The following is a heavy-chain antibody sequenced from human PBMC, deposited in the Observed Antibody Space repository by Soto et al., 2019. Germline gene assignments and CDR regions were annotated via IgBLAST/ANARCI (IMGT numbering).Heavy chain of an antibody. D-gene: IGHD6-19*01. CDR3: ARVGAVAGTMFYYYGMDV. Sequence: EVQLVESGGGLVKPGGSLRLSCAASGFTFSSYSMNWVRQAPGKGLEWVSSISSSSSYIYYADSVKGRFTISRDNAKNSLYLQMNSLRAEDTAVYYCARVGAVAGTMFYYYGMDVWGQGTTVTVSS. J-gene: IGHJ6*02. CDR2: ISSSSSYI. CDR1: GFTFSSYS. V-gene: IGHV3-21*01.